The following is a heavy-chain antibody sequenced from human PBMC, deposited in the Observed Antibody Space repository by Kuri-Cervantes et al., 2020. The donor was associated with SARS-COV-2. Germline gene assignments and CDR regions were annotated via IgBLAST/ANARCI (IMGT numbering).Heavy chain of an antibody. J-gene: IGHJ3*02. D-gene: IGHD3-9*01. Sequence: GESLKISCAASGFTFSSYSMNWVRQAPGKGLEWVSYISSSSSTIYYADSVKGRFTISRDNAKNSLYLQMNSLRAEDTAVYYCARGPRVYDILTGYYCAFDIWGQGTMVTVSS. CDR2: ISSSSSTI. CDR1: GFTFSSYS. CDR3: ARGPRVYDILTGYYCAFDI. V-gene: IGHV3-48*01.